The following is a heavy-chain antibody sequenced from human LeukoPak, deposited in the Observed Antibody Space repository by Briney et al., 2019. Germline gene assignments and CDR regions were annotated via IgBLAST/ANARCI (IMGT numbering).Heavy chain of an antibody. CDR2: INSDGSST. Sequence: GGSLRLSRAASGFTFSSYWMHWVRQAPGKGLVWVSRINSDGSSTSYADSVKGRFTISRDNAKNTLYLQMNSLRAEDTAVYYCASSGGLYYDFXSGYYTWGQGTLVTVSS. CDR3: ASSGGLYYDFXSGYYT. V-gene: IGHV3-74*01. CDR1: GFTFSSYW. J-gene: IGHJ5*02. D-gene: IGHD3-3*01.